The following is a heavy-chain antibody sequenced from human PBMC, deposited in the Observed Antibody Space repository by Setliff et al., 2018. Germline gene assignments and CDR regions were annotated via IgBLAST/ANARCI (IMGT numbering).Heavy chain of an antibody. J-gene: IGHJ6*03. V-gene: IGHV4-59*12. Sequence: SSETLSLTCTVSGGSISSYDWSWIRQPPGKGLEWIGYIYYSGSTYYNPSRKSRVTMSADTAKKQFSLKLSSVTAADTAVYYCARDKGDGYGVDAYYYYMDVWGKGTTVTVSS. CDR3: ARDKGDGYGVDAYYYYMDV. CDR2: IYYSGST. CDR1: GGSISSYD. D-gene: IGHD4-17*01.